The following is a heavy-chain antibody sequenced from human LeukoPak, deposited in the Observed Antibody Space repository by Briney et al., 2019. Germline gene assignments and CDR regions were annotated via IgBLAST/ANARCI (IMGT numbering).Heavy chain of an antibody. CDR1: GGSISSSNW. Sequence: SETLSLTCAVSGGSISSSNWWSWVRQPPGKGLEWIGEIYHSGSTNYNPSLKSRVTISVDKSKNQFSLKLSSVTAADTAVYYCASGDTAMADAFDIWGQGTMVTVSS. D-gene: IGHD5-18*01. CDR3: ASGDTAMADAFDI. CDR2: IYHSGST. J-gene: IGHJ3*02. V-gene: IGHV4-4*02.